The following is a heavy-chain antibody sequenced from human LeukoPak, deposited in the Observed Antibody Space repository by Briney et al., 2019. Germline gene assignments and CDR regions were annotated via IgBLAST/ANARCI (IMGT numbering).Heavy chain of an antibody. CDR3: ARPPPSPVPDYRHLPYYYYMDV. D-gene: IGHD4-11*01. V-gene: IGHV4-31*03. J-gene: IGHJ6*03. CDR1: GGSISSGGYY. CDR2: IYYSGST. Sequence: PSETLSLTCTVSGGSISSGGYYWSWIRQHPGKGLEWIGYIYYSGSTYYNPSLKSRVTISVDTSKNQFSLKLSSVTAADTAVYYCARPPPSPVPDYRHLPYYYYMDVWGKGTTVTVSS.